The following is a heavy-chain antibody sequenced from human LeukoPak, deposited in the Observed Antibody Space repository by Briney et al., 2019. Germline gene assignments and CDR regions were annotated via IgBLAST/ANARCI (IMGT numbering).Heavy chain of an antibody. J-gene: IGHJ4*02. CDR2: IRYDGSNK. CDR1: GFTFSSYG. CDR3: ARGRDSSGYYYVPDFDY. Sequence: PGGSLRLSCAASGFTFSSYGMHWVRQAPGKGLEWVAVIRYDGSNKYYADSVKGRFTISRDNSKNTLYLQMNSLRAEDTAVYYCARGRDSSGYYYVPDFDYWGQGTLVTVSS. V-gene: IGHV3-33*01. D-gene: IGHD3-22*01.